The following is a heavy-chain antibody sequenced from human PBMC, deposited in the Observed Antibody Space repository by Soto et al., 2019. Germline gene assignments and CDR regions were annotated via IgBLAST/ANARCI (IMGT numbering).Heavy chain of an antibody. Sequence: QVQLVQSGGEVKKPGASVKVSCKASGYTFTSYGFSWVRQAPGQGLEWMGWINGYTGNTHYAQKFQGRVTMPIDTSTSTAYMELWTLISDDTAVYYCARSWVTGKGGMDVWGQWTTVTVSS. V-gene: IGHV1-18*01. CDR2: INGYTGNT. CDR1: GYTFTSYG. D-gene: IGHD3-16*01. J-gene: IGHJ6*02. CDR3: ARSWVTGKGGMDV.